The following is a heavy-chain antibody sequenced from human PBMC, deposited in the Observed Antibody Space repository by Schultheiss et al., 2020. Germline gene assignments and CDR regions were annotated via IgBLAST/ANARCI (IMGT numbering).Heavy chain of an antibody. CDR2: ISYDGSNK. CDR3: ARDSGGDYYYGMDV. D-gene: IGHD3-10*01. J-gene: IGHJ6*02. V-gene: IGHV3-30*03. Sequence: GESLKISCAASGFTFSSYGMHWVRQAPGKGLEWVAVISYDGSNKYYADSVKGRFTISRDNSKNTLYLQMNSLRAEDTAVYYCARDSGGDYYYGMDVWGQGTTVTVSS. CDR1: GFTFSSYG.